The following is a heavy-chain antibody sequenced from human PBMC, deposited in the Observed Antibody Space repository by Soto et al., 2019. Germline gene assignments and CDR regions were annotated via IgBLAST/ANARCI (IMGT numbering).Heavy chain of an antibody. V-gene: IGHV3-30-3*01. D-gene: IGHD3-22*01. CDR2: ISYDGSNK. CDR3: ARDGVVVTRGYYFDY. Sequence: PGGSLRLSCAASGFTFSSYAMHWVRQAPGKGLEWVAVISYDGSNKYYADSVKGRFTISRDNSKNTLYLQMNSLRAEDTAVYYCARDGVVVTRGYYFDYWGQGTLVTVSS. CDR1: GFTFSSYA. J-gene: IGHJ4*02.